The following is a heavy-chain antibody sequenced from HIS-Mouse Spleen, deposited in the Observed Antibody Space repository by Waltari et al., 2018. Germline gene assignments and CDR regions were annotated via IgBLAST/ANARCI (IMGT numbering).Heavy chain of an antibody. D-gene: IGHD3-9*01. CDR2: ISSSSSYI. V-gene: IGHV3-21*01. CDR1: AVTFSSYS. Sequence: EVQLVESGGGLVKPGGSLRLSCAASAVTFSSYSMNWVRQAPGKGLEWVSSISSSSSYIYYADSVKGRFTISRDNAKNSLYLQMNSLRAEDTAVYYCARETGFIDYWGQGTLVTVSS. CDR3: ARETGFIDY. J-gene: IGHJ4*02.